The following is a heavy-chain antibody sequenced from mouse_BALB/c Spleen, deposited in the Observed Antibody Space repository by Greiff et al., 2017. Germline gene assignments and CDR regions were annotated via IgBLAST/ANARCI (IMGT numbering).Heavy chain of an antibody. Sequence: EVQVVESGGGLVKPGGSLKLSCAASGFTFSSYTMSWVRQTPEKRLEWVATISSGGSYTYYPDSVKGRFTISRDNAKNTLYLQMSSLKSEDTAMYYCTRDDQYFDVWGAGTTVTVSS. CDR2: ISSGGSYT. CDR1: GFTFSSYT. J-gene: IGHJ1*01. CDR3: TRDDQYFDV. V-gene: IGHV5-6-4*01.